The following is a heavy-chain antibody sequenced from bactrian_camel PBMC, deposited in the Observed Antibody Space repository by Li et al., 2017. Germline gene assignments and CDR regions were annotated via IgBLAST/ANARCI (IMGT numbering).Heavy chain of an antibody. Sequence: HVQLVESGGGLVQPGGSLRLSCAASGFTFSSFVMFWVRQAPGKGLEWVSSIENDGSHTRYADSVMGRFTISRDNAKNTVYLQMNSLKSEDTALYYCAAPTRGYWGQGTQVTVS. V-gene: IGHV3S6*01. CDR3: AAPTRGY. CDR2: IENDGSHT. CDR1: GFTFSSFV. J-gene: IGHJ6*01.